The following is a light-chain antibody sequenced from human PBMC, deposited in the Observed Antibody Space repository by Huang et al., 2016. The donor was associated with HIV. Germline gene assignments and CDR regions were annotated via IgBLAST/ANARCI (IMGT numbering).Light chain of an antibody. Sequence: IVLTQSPATLSLSPGESATLSCRASQTIFTYLGWYQQKPGQAPRLLIYDASNRAPGIPDRFSGSGSEADCTLTISSLEPEDFAVYYCQQRSSWPRTFGGGTKVEIK. CDR2: DAS. J-gene: IGKJ4*01. CDR3: QQRSSWPRT. CDR1: QTIFTY. V-gene: IGKV3-11*01.